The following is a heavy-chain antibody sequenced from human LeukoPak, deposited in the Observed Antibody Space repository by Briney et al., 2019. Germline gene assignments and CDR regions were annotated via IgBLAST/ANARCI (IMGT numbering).Heavy chain of an antibody. CDR2: IYHSGST. CDR3: ATDGSGYSSGWQLY. J-gene: IGHJ4*02. CDR1: GDSIRSGYY. D-gene: IGHD6-19*01. V-gene: IGHV4-38-2*02. Sequence: PSETLSLTCTVSGDSIRSGYYWGWIRQPPGKGLEWIGSIYHSGSTYYNPSLKSRVTMSVDTSKNQFSLKLSSVTAADTTVYYCATDGSGYSSGWQLYWGQGTLVTVSS.